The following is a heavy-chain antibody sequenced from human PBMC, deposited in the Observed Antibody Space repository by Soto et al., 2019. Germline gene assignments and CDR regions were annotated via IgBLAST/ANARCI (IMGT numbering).Heavy chain of an antibody. D-gene: IGHD3-22*01. CDR2: ISDNGDRT. CDR1: GFPFISYA. CDR3: AKIHYYDGSGSPYYYGLDV. J-gene: IGHJ6*02. Sequence: EVQLLESGGGLVQPGGSLRLSCAASGFPFISYAMTWVRQAPGKGLDWVSAISDNGDRTYYADSVRGRFTISRDNSKSTLYLQINSLRAEDTAVYYCAKIHYYDGSGSPYYYGLDVWGQGTTVTVSS. V-gene: IGHV3-23*01.